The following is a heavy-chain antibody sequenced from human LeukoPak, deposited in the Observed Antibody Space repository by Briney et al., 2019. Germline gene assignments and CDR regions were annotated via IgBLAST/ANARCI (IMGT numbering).Heavy chain of an antibody. CDR3: ARHCNGGSCYPDY. CDR1: GYTFTGYY. J-gene: IGHJ4*02. Sequence: ASVKVSCKASGYTFTGYYMHWVRQAPGQGLEWMGWINPNSGGTNYAQKFQGRVTMTRDTSISTAYMELSRLRSDDTAVYYCARHCNGGSCYPDYWGQGTLVTVSS. V-gene: IGHV1-2*02. D-gene: IGHD2-15*01. CDR2: INPNSGGT.